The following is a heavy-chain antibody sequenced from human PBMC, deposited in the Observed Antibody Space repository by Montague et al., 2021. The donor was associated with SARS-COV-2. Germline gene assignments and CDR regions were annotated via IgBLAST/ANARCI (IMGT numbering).Heavy chain of an antibody. V-gene: IGHV3-21*01. D-gene: IGHD6-13*01. CDR2: ISSSSSYI. CDR1: GFTFSSYS. J-gene: IGHJ6*02. Sequence: SLRLSCAASGFTFSSYSMNWVRQAPGKGLEWVPSISSSSSYIYYADSVKGRFTISRDNAKNSLYLQMNSLRAEDTAVYYCARDPQLVLGYYYGMDVWGQGTTVTVSS. CDR3: ARDPQLVLGYYYGMDV.